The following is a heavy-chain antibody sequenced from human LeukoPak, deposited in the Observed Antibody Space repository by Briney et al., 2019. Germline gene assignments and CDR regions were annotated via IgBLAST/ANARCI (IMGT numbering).Heavy chain of an antibody. D-gene: IGHD3-16*01. V-gene: IGHV1-46*01. CDR3: ARDSYLESVITNLGGGY. CDR2: INPSGGST. Sequence: ASVKVSCKASGYTFTNNYMHWVRQAPGQGLEWMGIINPSGGSTNYAHKFQGRVTMTRDTSTSTVYMELSGLRSEDTAVYYCARDSYLESVITNLGGGYWGQGTLVTVSS. CDR1: GYTFTNNY. J-gene: IGHJ4*02.